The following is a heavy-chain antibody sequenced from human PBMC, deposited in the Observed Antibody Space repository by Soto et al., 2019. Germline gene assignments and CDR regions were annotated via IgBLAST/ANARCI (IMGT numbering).Heavy chain of an antibody. Sequence: SETLSLTCSVYGGSFSGYYWSWIRQPPGKGLEWIGEINHSGSTNYNPSLKSRVTISVDTSKNQFSLKLSSVTAADTAVYYCARVGYDYVWGSYRPNFDYWGQGTLVTVYS. V-gene: IGHV4-34*01. D-gene: IGHD3-16*02. CDR3: ARVGYDYVWGSYRPNFDY. J-gene: IGHJ4*02. CDR2: INHSGST. CDR1: GGSFSGYY.